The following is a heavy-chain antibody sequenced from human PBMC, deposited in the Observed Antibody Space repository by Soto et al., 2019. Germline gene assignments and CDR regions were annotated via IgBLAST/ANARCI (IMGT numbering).Heavy chain of an antibody. D-gene: IGHD3-3*01. CDR1: GYTFTGYY. V-gene: IGHV1-2*04. CDR2: INPNSGGT. Sequence: ASVKVSCKASGYTFTGYYMHWVQQAPGQGLEWMGWINPNSGGTNYAQKFQGWVTMTRDTSISTAYMELSRLRSDDTAVYYCARDKAGLVFGVVFDYWGQGTLVTVSS. J-gene: IGHJ4*02. CDR3: ARDKAGLVFGVVFDY.